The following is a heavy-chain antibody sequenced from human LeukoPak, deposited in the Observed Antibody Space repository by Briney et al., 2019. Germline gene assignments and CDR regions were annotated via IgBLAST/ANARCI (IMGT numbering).Heavy chain of an antibody. V-gene: IGHV3-30-3*01. CDR3: ARVKGGIAAAGNYFDY. J-gene: IGHJ4*02. Sequence: GGSLRLSCAASGFAFSSYAMHWVRQGPGKGLEWVALVSYDGGSKYYADSAKGRLTISRDNSKNTLHLQMNSLRTEDTAVYYCARVKGGIAAAGNYFDYWGQGTLVTVSS. CDR1: GFAFSSYA. D-gene: IGHD6-13*01. CDR2: VSYDGGSK.